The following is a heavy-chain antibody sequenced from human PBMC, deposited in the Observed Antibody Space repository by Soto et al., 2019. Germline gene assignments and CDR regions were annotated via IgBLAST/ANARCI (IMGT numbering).Heavy chain of an antibody. Sequence: GSLRLSCAASGLTFSNAWMSWVRQAPGKGLEWVGRIKSKTDGGTTDYAAPVKGRFTISRDDSKNTLYLQMNSLKTEDTAVYYCTIVANKYYMDVWGKGTTVTVSS. CDR1: GLTFSNAW. CDR2: IKSKTDGGTT. D-gene: IGHD2-15*01. CDR3: TIVANKYYMDV. V-gene: IGHV3-15*01. J-gene: IGHJ6*03.